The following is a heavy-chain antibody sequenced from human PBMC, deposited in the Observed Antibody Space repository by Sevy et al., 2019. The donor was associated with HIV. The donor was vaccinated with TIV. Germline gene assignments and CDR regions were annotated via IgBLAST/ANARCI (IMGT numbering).Heavy chain of an antibody. Sequence: GGSLRLSCAASGFIFNSYAMTWVRQAPGKGLEWVSGISGSGGSTYYADSVKGRFTISRDNSRNTLYLEMNSLRAEDMAVYYCAKGYGSGSPPDYWGQGTLVTVSS. V-gene: IGHV3-23*01. CDR1: GFIFNSYA. J-gene: IGHJ4*02. CDR3: AKGYGSGSPPDY. D-gene: IGHD3-10*01. CDR2: ISGSGGST.